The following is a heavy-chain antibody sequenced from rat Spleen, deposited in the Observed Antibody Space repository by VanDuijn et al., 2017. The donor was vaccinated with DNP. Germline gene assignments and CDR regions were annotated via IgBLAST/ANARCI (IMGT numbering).Heavy chain of an antibody. V-gene: IGHV5-20*01. Sequence: EVHLVESGGGLVQPGRSLRISCAASGFTFSDYDMAWVRQAPTKGLEWVTSITYEGSTTYYGDSVKGRFTISRDNAKSSLFLQMDSLRSEDTATYYCTTLITFMSGWSQGTSVTVSS. CDR1: GFTFSDYD. CDR2: ITYEGSTT. J-gene: IGHJ4*01. CDR3: TTLITFMSG. D-gene: IGHD1-1*01.